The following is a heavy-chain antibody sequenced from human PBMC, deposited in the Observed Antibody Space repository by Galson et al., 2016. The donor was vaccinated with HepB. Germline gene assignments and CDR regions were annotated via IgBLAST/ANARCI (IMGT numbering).Heavy chain of an antibody. CDR3: ARWPDY. J-gene: IGHJ4*02. CDR2: IYSSGST. CDR1: GFTVRNNY. Sequence: SLRLSCAASGFTVRNNYLNWVRQAPGKGLEWVSLIYSSGSTYYADSVKGRFTISRDTSMNTLFLQMNNLRVEDTAVYYCARWPDYWGQGTLVTVSS. V-gene: IGHV3-53*01.